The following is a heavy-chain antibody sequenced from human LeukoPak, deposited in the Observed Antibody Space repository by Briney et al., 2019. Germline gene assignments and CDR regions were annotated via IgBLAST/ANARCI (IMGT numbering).Heavy chain of an antibody. Sequence: PSETLSLTCTVSGGSISSVTYYWGWIRQPPGRGLERIGTIYYTGSTYYNPSLTSRVTISVDTSKSQFSLKLSSVTAADTAVYYCARYRGCSDGTCYRWFDPWGQGTLVTVSS. D-gene: IGHD2-15*01. J-gene: IGHJ5*02. CDR1: GGSISSVTYY. CDR3: ARYRGCSDGTCYRWFDP. V-gene: IGHV4-39*01. CDR2: IYYTGST.